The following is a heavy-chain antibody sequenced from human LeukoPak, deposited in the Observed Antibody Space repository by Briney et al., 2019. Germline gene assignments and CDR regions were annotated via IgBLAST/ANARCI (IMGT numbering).Heavy chain of an antibody. CDR1: GFTFSTFS. CDR3: VRDGGVVAVAMPDGFDI. CDR2: ISYSGSYI. J-gene: IGHJ3*02. Sequence: GGSLRLSCAASGFTFSTFSMNCVRQAPGKGLEWVSSISYSGSYIYYADSVKRRFTISRDNAKNSLYLQMNSLRADDTAVYYCVRDGGVVAVAMPDGFDIWGQGTMVTVSS. D-gene: IGHD2-15*01. V-gene: IGHV3-21*01.